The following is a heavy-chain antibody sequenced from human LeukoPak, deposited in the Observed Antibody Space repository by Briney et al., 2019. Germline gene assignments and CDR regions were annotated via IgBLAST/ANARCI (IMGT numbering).Heavy chain of an antibody. CDR1: GFTFSNYW. CDR3: ARVFVRRGYSGSLQGDAFDI. J-gene: IGHJ3*02. D-gene: IGHD5-12*01. CDR2: IKKDGSEK. Sequence: PGGSLRLSCAASGFTFSNYWMSWVRQAPGKGLEWVANIKKDGSEKYYVDSVKGRFTISRDNAKNSLYLQMNSLRAEDTAVYYCARVFVRRGYSGSLQGDAFDIWGQGTMVTVSS. V-gene: IGHV3-7*03.